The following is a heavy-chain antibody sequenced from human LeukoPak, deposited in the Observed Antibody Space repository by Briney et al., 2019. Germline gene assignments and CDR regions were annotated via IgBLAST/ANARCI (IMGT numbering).Heavy chain of an antibody. Sequence: SQTLSLTCIVSGGSISSYYWSWIRQPPGKGLEWIGYIYYSGSTNYNPSLKSRVTISVDTSKNQFSLKLSSVTAADTAVYYCARQGYISGQGFRNNWFDPWGQGSLVTVSS. CDR1: GGSISSYY. CDR2: IYYSGST. V-gene: IGHV4-59*08. J-gene: IGHJ5*02. CDR3: ARQGYISGQGFRNNWFDP. D-gene: IGHD6-19*01.